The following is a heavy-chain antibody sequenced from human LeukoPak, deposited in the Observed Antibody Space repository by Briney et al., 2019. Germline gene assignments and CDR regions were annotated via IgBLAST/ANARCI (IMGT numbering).Heavy chain of an antibody. Sequence: GGSLRLSCAASGFTVSSNYMSWVRQAPGKGLEWVSVIYSGGSTYYADSVKGRFTISRDNSKNTLYLQMNSLRAEDTAVYYCARDKGGSGSCYNWFDPWGQGTLVTVSS. D-gene: IGHD3-10*01. CDR1: GFTVSSNY. CDR3: ARDKGGSGSCYNWFDP. J-gene: IGHJ5*02. CDR2: IYSGGST. V-gene: IGHV3-66*01.